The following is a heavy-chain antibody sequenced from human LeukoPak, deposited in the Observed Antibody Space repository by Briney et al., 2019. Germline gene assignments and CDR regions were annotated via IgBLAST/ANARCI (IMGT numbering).Heavy chain of an antibody. D-gene: IGHD1-26*01. Sequence: GGSLRLSCAASGFTFSSYNMNWVRQAPGKGLEWVSSITSSSSYIYYADSVKGRFTISRDNAKNSLYLQMNSLRAEDTAIYYCARDPLKTYSGSYYRFDYWGQGTLVTVSS. CDR2: ITSSSSYI. CDR3: ARDPLKTYSGSYYRFDY. CDR1: GFTFSSYN. V-gene: IGHV3-21*01. J-gene: IGHJ4*02.